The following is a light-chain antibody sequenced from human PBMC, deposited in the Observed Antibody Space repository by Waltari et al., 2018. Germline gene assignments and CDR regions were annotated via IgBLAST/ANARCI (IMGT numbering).Light chain of an antibody. Sequence: QLLLTQSPSASASLCASVKLTCTLSTGHSSNIIAWHQQQPEKGPRYLMKVNSDGSHSKGDEIPDRFSGSSSGAERYLTISSLQSEDEADYYCQTGGHGTWVFGGGTKLTVL. CDR3: QTGGHGTWV. CDR2: VNSDGSH. V-gene: IGLV4-69*01. J-gene: IGLJ3*02. CDR1: TGHSSNI.